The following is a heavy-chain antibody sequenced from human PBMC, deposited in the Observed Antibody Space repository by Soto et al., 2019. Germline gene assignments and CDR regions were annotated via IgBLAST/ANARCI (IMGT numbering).Heavy chain of an antibody. CDR2: FYHAGSP. J-gene: IGHJ3*01. D-gene: IGHD2-21*01. Sequence: SETLSLTCAVSGGSIRSSSWWTWLRQSPGKGLEWIGEFYHAGSPHYNLSFQSRVTISADTSKNLFSLRLTSVTAADTAIYYCARASSFRGDIDFWGQGTAVTVSS. CDR1: GGSIRSSSW. CDR3: ARASSFRGDIDF. V-gene: IGHV4-4*02.